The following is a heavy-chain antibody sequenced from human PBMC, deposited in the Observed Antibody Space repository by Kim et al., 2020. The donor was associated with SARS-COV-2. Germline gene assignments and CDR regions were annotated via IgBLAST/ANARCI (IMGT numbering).Heavy chain of an antibody. V-gene: IGHV3-33*05. D-gene: IGHD6-13*01. Sequence: GGSLRLSCAASGFSFSSYAMHWVRQAPGQGLEWVAVISYDGSNKYYADSVKGRFTISRDSSRNTLDLQMNSLRAEDTAVYYCVREAWGSSWYPGYWGQGTLVTVSS. J-gene: IGHJ4*02. CDR2: ISYDGSNK. CDR3: VREAWGSSWYPGY. CDR1: GFSFSSYA.